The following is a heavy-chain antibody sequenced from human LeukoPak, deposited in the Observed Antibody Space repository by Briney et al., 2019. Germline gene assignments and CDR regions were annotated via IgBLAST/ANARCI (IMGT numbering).Heavy chain of an antibody. CDR3: ARDQVTYGDYSGLLDY. Sequence: GRSLRLSCAASGFTFSTYAMNWVRQAPGKGLEWVAVISYDGRQNYYADSVKGRFTISRDNSKNTLYLQMNSLRAEDTAVYYCARDQVTYGDYSGLLDYWGQGTLVTVSS. J-gene: IGHJ4*02. CDR1: GFTFSTYA. D-gene: IGHD4-17*01. V-gene: IGHV3-30*04. CDR2: ISYDGRQN.